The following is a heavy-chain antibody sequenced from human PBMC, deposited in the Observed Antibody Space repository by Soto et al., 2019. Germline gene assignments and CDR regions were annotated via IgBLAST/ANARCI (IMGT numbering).Heavy chain of an antibody. CDR1: GGSISSGGYY. V-gene: IGHV4-31*03. J-gene: IGHJ4*02. CDR2: IYYSGST. D-gene: IGHD6-13*01. CDR3: ARVKAAAATRGNFDY. Sequence: QVQLQESGPGLVKPSQTLSLTCTVSGGSISSGGYYWSWIRQHPGKGLEWIGYIYYSGSTYYNPSLKSRVTISVDTSKNQVSLKLSSVTAADTAVYYCARVKAAAATRGNFDYWGQGTLVTVSS.